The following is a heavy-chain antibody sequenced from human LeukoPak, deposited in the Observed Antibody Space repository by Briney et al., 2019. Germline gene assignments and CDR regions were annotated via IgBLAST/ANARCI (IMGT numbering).Heavy chain of an antibody. CDR3: ARVVPDGYSDY. CDR2: IHYTGLS. CDR1: GGSINNYY. V-gene: IGHV4-59*01. D-gene: IGHD5-24*01. J-gene: IGHJ4*02. Sequence: SETLSLTCTVSGGSINNYYWSWIRQPPGKGLDWIGYIHYTGLSNYNPSLTSRLTISVDTSKNQFSLKLSSVTAADAAVYFCARVVPDGYSDYWGQGTLVTVSS.